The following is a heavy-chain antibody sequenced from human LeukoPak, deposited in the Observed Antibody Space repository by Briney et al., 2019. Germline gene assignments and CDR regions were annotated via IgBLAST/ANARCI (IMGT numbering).Heavy chain of an antibody. J-gene: IGHJ3*02. CDR3: AREADCSGGGCYRGAFDI. V-gene: IGHV3-33*01. CDR2: IWYDGSNK. D-gene: IGHD2-15*01. Sequence: QPGRSLRLSCAASGFTFSTYAMHWVRQAPGKGLEWVAVIWYDGSNKYYGDSVEGRLTISRDNSKNTLFLQMNSLRAEDTAVYYCAREADCSGGGCYRGAFDIWGQGTMVAVSS. CDR1: GFTFSTYA.